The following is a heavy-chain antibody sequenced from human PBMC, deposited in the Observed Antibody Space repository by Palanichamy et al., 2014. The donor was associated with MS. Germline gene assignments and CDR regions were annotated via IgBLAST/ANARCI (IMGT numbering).Heavy chain of an antibody. J-gene: IGHJ4*02. Sequence: EAQLVESGGALVQPGGSLRLSCTGSGFTFSVYEMNWVRQAPGKGLEWISYISSTGSTVHYGDSVKARFIISRDNAKNSVYLQMNTLRVEDTAVYYCARLLGFPPGYWGQGTTVTVSS. CDR1: GFTFSVYE. V-gene: IGHV3-48*03. CDR2: ISSTGSTV. CDR3: ARLLGFPPGY.